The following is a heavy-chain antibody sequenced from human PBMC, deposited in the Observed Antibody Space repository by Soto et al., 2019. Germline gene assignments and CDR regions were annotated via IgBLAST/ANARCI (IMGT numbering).Heavy chain of an antibody. CDR1: GGSISSSSYY. D-gene: IGHD2-15*01. J-gene: IGHJ5*02. CDR3: ARLIVVVVAATENWFAP. Sequence: LSLTITVSGGSISSSSYYWGWIRQPPGKGLEWIGSIYYSGSTYYNPSLKSRVTISVDTSKNQFSLKLSSVTAADTAVYYCARLIVVVVAATENWFAPWGQGTLVTVSS. CDR2: IYYSGST. V-gene: IGHV4-39*01.